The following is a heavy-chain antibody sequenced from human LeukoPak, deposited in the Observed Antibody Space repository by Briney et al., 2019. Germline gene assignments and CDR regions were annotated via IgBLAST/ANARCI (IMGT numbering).Heavy chain of an antibody. CDR2: IASDGST. J-gene: IGHJ4*02. V-gene: IGHV3-74*01. CDR1: GFTFSSYW. Sequence: GGSLRLSCAASGFTFSSYWMHWVRQAPGKGLVWVSRIASDGSTVYADSVKGRFTIPRDNAKDTVYPQMNSLRVEDTAVYYCIGSGGWPGYWGQGTLVTVSS. CDR3: IGSGGWPGY. D-gene: IGHD1-26*01.